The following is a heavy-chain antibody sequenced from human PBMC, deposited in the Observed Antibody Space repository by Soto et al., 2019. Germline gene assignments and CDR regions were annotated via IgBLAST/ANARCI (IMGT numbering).Heavy chain of an antibody. CDR2: IYYSGST. V-gene: IGHV4-31*03. D-gene: IGHD4-17*01. J-gene: IGHJ4*02. Sequence: LSLTCTVSGGSISSYYWSWIRQHPGKGLEWIGYIYYSGSTYYNPSLKSRVTISVDTSKNQFSLKLSSVTAADTAVYYCARDTVTTSSMDYWGQGTLVTVSS. CDR1: GGSISSYY. CDR3: ARDTVTTSSMDY.